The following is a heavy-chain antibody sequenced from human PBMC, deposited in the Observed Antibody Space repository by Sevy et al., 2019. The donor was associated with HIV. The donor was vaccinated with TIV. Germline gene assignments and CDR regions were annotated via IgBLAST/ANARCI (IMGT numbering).Heavy chain of an antibody. D-gene: IGHD3-10*01. CDR2: ISDYNGYT. J-gene: IGHJ6*02. CDR1: GYTFSSYG. CDR3: AIEGYYYRSGTYRPPSYYGMDV. Sequence: ASVKVSCKASGYTFSSYGISWVRQAPGQGLEWMGWISDYNGYTNYAHKFQGRVTMSTETSTRTAYMELRSLRSDDTAVYFCAIEGYYYRSGTYRPPSYYGMDVWGQGTAVTVSS. V-gene: IGHV1-18*01.